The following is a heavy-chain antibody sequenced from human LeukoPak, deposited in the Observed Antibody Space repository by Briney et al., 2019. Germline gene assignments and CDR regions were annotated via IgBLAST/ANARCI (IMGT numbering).Heavy chain of an antibody. V-gene: IGHV3-43D*03. CDR2: ISWDGGST. CDR1: GFTFSSYD. J-gene: IGHJ6*03. Sequence: GGSLRLSCAASGFTFSSYDMHWVRQAPGKGLEWVSLISWDGGSTYYADSVKGRFTISRDNSKNSLYLQMNSLRAEDTALYYCAKDGAARRSGGYYYYYMDVWGKGTTVTVSS. D-gene: IGHD6-6*01. CDR3: AKDGAARRSGGYYYYYMDV.